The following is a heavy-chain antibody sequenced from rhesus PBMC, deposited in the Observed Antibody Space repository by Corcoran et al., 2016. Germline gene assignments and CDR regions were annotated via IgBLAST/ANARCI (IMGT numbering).Heavy chain of an antibody. CDR1: GGSISASSY. V-gene: IGHV4S7*01. D-gene: IGHD6-37*01. J-gene: IGHJ4*01. CDR3: TRGWHLFDY. Sequence: QVQLQESGPGVVQPSETLSLTCTVSGGSISASSYWNWIRQDPGKGLEWMGRIYGSDGSTNYNPSLKSRVTISKDTSKNQFSLKMTSVTVADTAIYYCTRGWHLFDYWGQGVLVTVSS. CDR2: IYGSDGST.